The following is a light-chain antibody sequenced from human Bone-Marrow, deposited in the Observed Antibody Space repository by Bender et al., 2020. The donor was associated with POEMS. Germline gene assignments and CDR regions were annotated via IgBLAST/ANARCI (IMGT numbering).Light chain of an antibody. CDR3: AVWDDSLNGWV. V-gene: IGLV1-44*01. J-gene: IGLJ3*02. Sequence: QSVLTHPPSASGTPGQRVTISCSGGSSNIGAHAVNWYQHLPGTAPKLLIYSSHRRPSEVPDRLSGSRSGTSASLAISGLQSEDEADYYCAVWDDSLNGWVFGGGTKLTVL. CDR1: SSNIGAHA. CDR2: SSH.